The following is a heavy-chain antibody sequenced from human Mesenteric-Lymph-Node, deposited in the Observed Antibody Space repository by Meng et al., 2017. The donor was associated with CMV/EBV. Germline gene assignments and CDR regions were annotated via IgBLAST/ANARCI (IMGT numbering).Heavy chain of an antibody. Sequence: SETLSLTCTVSGASISSSIYFWGWVRQPPGTGLEWIGSVYYSGSSWYTPSLRSRLTISVDTSKNQFSLKLSSVTAADTALYFCARRGTNTELLDYWGQGALVTVSS. CDR3: ARRGTNTELLDY. J-gene: IGHJ4*02. CDR2: VYYSGSS. D-gene: IGHD2-8*01. V-gene: IGHV4-39*01. CDR1: GASISSSIYF.